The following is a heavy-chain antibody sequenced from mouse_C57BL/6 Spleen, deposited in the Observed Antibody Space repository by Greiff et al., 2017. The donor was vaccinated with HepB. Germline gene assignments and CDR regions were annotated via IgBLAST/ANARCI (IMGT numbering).Heavy chain of an antibody. CDR3: ARLYYGNEDYFDY. D-gene: IGHD2-1*01. CDR2: IYPSDSET. Sequence: QVQLQQPGAELVRPGSSVKLSCKASGYTFTSYWMDWVKQRPGQGLEWIGNIYPSDSETHYNQKFKDKATLTVDKSSSTAYMQLSSLTSEDSAVYYCARLYYGNEDYFDYWGQGTTLTVSS. J-gene: IGHJ2*01. V-gene: IGHV1-61*01. CDR1: GYTFTSYW.